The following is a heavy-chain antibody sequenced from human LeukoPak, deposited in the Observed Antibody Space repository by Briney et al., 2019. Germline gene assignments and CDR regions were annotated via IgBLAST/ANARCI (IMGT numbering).Heavy chain of an antibody. V-gene: IGHV1-69*04. D-gene: IGHD3-22*01. J-gene: IGHJ3*02. CDR3: ARPYYYDSSGYYESAFDI. CDR1: GYTFTSYG. CDR2: IIPILGIA. Sequence: SVKVSCKASGYTFTSYGISWVRQAPGQGLEWMGRIIPILGIANYAQKFQGRVTITADKSTSTAYMELSSLRSEDTAVYYCARPYYYDSSGYYESAFDIWGQGTMVTVSS.